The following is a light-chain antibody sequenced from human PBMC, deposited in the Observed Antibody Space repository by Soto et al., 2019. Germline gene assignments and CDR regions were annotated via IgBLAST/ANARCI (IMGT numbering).Light chain of an antibody. J-gene: IGLJ2*01. CDR2: DNN. V-gene: IGLV1-51*01. CDR3: GTWDSSLSAGC. CDR1: SSNIGNNY. Sequence: QAVVTQPPSVSAAPGQKVTISCSGSSSNIGNNYVSWYQQLPGTAPKLLIYDNNKRPSGIPDRFSGSKSGTSATLGITGLQTGDEADYYCGTWDSSLSAGCFGGGTKLTVL.